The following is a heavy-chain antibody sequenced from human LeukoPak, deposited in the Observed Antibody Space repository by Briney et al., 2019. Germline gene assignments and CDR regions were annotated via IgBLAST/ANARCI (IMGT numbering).Heavy chain of an antibody. D-gene: IGHD5-24*01. V-gene: IGHV4-59*08. CDR2: IYYSGST. J-gene: IGHJ4*02. CDR3: ARGARAGYNLEPFDY. CDR1: GGSFSGYY. Sequence: PSETLSLTCAVYGGSFSGYYWSWIRQPPGKGLEWVGYIYYSGSTKYNPSLKSRVTISVDTSKNQFSLKLSSVTAADTAVYYCARGARAGYNLEPFDYGGQGTLVTVSS.